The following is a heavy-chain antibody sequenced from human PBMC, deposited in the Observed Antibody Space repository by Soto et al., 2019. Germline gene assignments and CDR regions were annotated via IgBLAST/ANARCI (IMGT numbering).Heavy chain of an antibody. CDR3: ARRDVRGYSSSWYYFDY. Sequence: SETLSLTCAVYGGSFSGYYWTWIRQPPGTGLEWIGSIYYSGSTYYNPSLKSRVTISVDTSKNQFSLKLSFVTAADTAVYYCARRDVRGYSSSWYYFDYWGQGTLVTVSS. D-gene: IGHD6-13*01. V-gene: IGHV4-34*01. J-gene: IGHJ4*02. CDR2: IYYSGST. CDR1: GGSFSGYY.